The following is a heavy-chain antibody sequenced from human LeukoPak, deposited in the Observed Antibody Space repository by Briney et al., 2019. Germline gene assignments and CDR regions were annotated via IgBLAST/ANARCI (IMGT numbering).Heavy chain of an antibody. Sequence: PSQTLSLTCTVSGGSISSESCYWSWIRLPVGKGLKWIGRIFSSGSSYYNPSLKSRVSLSVDPPKNQFSLTLTSVTAADTAIYYCARDLGDYGDHVGAYYFMDAWDKGTTVIVSS. J-gene: IGHJ6*03. CDR3: ARDLGDYGDHVGAYYFMDA. CDR1: GGSISSESCY. D-gene: IGHD3-16*01. V-gene: IGHV4-61*02. CDR2: IFSSGSS.